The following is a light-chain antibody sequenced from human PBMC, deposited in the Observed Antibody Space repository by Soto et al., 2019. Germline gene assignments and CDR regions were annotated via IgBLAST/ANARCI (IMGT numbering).Light chain of an antibody. CDR2: DAS. J-gene: IGKJ4*01. CDR3: QQRSNRPLT. V-gene: IGKV3-11*01. CDR1: QSVDVF. Sequence: EIVLTQSPATLSLSPGERATLSCRASQSVDVFLAWYQQRPGQAPRLLIYDASKRATYVPSRSSGSGSGTDFTLTISSLVPEDCAVYYCQQRSNRPLTVGGGTRVDIK.